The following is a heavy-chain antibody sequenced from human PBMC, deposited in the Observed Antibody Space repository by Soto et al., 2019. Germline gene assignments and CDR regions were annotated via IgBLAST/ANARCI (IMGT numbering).Heavy chain of an antibody. Sequence: PGESLKISCKGSGYTFTDYWISWVRQLPGKGLEWMGIIYPGDSDTRYSPSFQGHATITVDKSTSTAYLQWNTLKASDTAMYYCARQIRNFRSYDYAMDVWGQGTTVTVSS. CDR2: IYPGDSDT. CDR3: ARQIRNFRSYDYAMDV. V-gene: IGHV5-51*01. CDR1: GYTFTDYW. J-gene: IGHJ6*02.